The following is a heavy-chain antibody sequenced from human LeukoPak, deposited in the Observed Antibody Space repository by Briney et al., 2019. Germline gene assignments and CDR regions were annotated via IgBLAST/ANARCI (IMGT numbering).Heavy chain of an antibody. CDR2: IFGGGSR. V-gene: IGHV3-66*01. CDR1: GFTVSSNS. D-gene: IGHD6-19*01. J-gene: IGHJ4*02. CDR3: ARGRGWVDY. Sequence: PGGSLRLSCAASGFTVSSNSMTWVRQAPGKGLEWVALIFGGGSRYYADSVKGRLTISRDNAKNTLYLQMNSLRAEDTAVYYCARGRGWVDYWGQGTLVTVSS.